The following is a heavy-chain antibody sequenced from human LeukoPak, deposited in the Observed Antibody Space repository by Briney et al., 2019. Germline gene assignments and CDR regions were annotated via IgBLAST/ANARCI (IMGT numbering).Heavy chain of an antibody. Sequence: SETLSLTCTVSGGSISSHYWSWIRQPPGKGLEWIGYIYYSGSTNYNPSLKSRVTISVDTSKNQFSLKLSSVTAADTAVYYCARDRVPAASCYYYGMDVWGQGTTVTVSS. CDR1: GGSISSHY. D-gene: IGHD2-2*01. CDR2: IYYSGST. J-gene: IGHJ6*02. V-gene: IGHV4-59*11. CDR3: ARDRVPAASCYYYGMDV.